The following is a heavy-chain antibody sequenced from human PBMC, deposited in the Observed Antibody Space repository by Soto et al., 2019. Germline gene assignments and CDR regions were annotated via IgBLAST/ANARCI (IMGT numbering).Heavy chain of an antibody. V-gene: IGHV1-69*02. D-gene: IGHD3-10*01. Sequence: VQLVQSGAEVKRPGSSVKVSCKASGDTFAFHSINWVRQAPGLGLEWMGRINPILSMSNYAQRFQGRVTMTADKSTSTAYMVLSSLRSEDTAIYYCATSYGSGYRALDYWGQGALVTVSS. CDR1: GDTFAFHS. J-gene: IGHJ4*02. CDR2: INPILSMS. CDR3: ATSYGSGYRALDY.